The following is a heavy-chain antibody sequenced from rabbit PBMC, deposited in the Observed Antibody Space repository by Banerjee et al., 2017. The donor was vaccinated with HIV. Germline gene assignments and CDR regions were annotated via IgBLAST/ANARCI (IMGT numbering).Heavy chain of an antibody. D-gene: IGHD4-1*01. CDR1: GFSFSSTYY. J-gene: IGHJ4*01. CDR2: IGAGSTGDT. Sequence: QSLEESGGGLVQPEGSLTLTCTASGFSFSSTYYMCWVRQAPGKGLEWIACIGAGSTGDTYYASWAKGRFTISKTSSTTVTLQMTSLTAADTATYFCARRDDTSAWGPFNLWGPGTLVTVS. CDR3: ARRDDTSAWGPFNL. V-gene: IGHV1S40*01.